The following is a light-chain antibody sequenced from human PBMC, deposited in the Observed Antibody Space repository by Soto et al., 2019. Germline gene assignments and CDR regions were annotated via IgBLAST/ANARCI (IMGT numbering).Light chain of an antibody. J-gene: IGLJ2*01. CDR2: VNSNGSH. CDR1: SGHSSYA. CDR3: QTGGTDMRV. V-gene: IGLV4-69*01. Sequence: QSVLTQSPSASASLGASVKVTCTLSSGHSSYAIAWHQQQPEKGPRYLMKVNSNGSHVKGDGIPDRFSGSSSGAERYLTISSLQSEDEADYYCQTGGTDMRVFGGGTKLTVL.